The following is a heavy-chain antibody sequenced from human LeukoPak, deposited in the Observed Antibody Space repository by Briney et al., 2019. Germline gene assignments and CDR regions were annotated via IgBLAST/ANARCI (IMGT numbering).Heavy chain of an antibody. CDR1: GYTFTGYY. V-gene: IGHV1-2*02. CDR3: ARVISRIAAAWFDP. J-gene: IGHJ5*02. Sequence: ASVKVSCKASGYTFTGYYMHWVRQAPGQGLEWMGWINPNSGGTNYAQKFQGRVTRTRDTSISTAYMELSRLRSDDTAVYYCARVISRIAAAWFDPWGQGTLVTVSS. CDR2: INPNSGGT. D-gene: IGHD6-13*01.